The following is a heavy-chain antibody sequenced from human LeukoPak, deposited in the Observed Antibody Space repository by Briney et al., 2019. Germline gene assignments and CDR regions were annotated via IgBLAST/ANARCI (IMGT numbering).Heavy chain of an antibody. J-gene: IGHJ4*02. CDR3: ARGPSQWLVGQDRARRPY. CDR2: INHSGST. Sequence: SETLSLTCAVYGGSFSGYYWSWIRQPPGQGLEWIGEINHSGSTNYNPSLKSRVTISVDTSKNQFSLKLSSVTGADTAVYYCARGPSQWLVGQDRARRPYWGQGTLVTVSS. V-gene: IGHV4-34*01. CDR1: GGSFSGYY. D-gene: IGHD6-19*01.